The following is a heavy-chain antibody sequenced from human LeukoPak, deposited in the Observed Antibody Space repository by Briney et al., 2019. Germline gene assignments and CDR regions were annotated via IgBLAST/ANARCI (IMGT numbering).Heavy chain of an antibody. V-gene: IGHV3-48*03. CDR2: ISAIDSTT. Sequence: GGSLRLSCAASGFTFSNYEMNWVRQAPGKGLEWVSYISAIDSTTYYADSVKGRFTISKDNAKNSLYLQMNSLRVEDTAVYHCARGLASSNWPHWFDPWGQGTLVSVSS. CDR3: ARGLASSNWPHWFDP. J-gene: IGHJ5*02. CDR1: GFTFSNYE. D-gene: IGHD6-13*01.